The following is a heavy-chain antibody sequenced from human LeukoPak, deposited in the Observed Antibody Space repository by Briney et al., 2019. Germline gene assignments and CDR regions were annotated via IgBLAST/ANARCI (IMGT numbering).Heavy chain of an antibody. CDR1: GGSISSYY. CDR3: ARGFMFRRPALQTYYYYYGMDV. Sequence: SETLSLTCTVSGGSISSYYWSWIRQPAGKGLEWIGRIYTSGSTNYNPSLKSRVTMSVDTSKNQFSLKLSSVTAADTAVYYCARGFMFRRPALQTYYYYYGMDVWGQGTTVTVSS. D-gene: IGHD1-1*01. V-gene: IGHV4-4*07. J-gene: IGHJ6*02. CDR2: IYTSGST.